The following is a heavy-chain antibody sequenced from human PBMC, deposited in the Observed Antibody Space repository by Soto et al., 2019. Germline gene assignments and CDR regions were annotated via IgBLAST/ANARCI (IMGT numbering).Heavy chain of an antibody. D-gene: IGHD2-21*02. V-gene: IGHV4-39*01. Sequence: PSETLSLTCTVSGGSISSSSYYWGWIRQPPGKGLEWIGSIYYSGSTYYKPSLKNRVTISVDTSKNQFSLKQSSVTAVDTAVYYCSRTGAYCGGDCYPLYYYYGMDVWGQGTTVTVS. CDR1: GGSISSSSYY. J-gene: IGHJ6*02. CDR2: IYYSGST. CDR3: SRTGAYCGGDCYPLYYYYGMDV.